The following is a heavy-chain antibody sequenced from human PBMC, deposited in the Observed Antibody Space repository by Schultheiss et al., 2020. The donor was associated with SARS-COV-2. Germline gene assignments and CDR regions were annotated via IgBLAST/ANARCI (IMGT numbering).Heavy chain of an antibody. D-gene: IGHD3-22*01. J-gene: IGHJ6*02. CDR1: GGSISSGGYY. CDR2: IYYSGST. Sequence: LSLTCTVSGGSISSGGYYWSWIRQHPGKGLEWIGYIYYSGSTYYNPSLKSRVTISVDTSKNQFSLKLSSVTAADTAVYYCARGTHYYDSSGYYSRVYYYGMDVWGQGTTVTVSS. CDR3: ARGTHYYDSSGYYSRVYYYGMDV. V-gene: IGHV4-31*03.